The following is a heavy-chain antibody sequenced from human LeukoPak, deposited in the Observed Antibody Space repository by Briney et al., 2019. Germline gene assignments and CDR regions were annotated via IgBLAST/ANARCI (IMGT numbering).Heavy chain of an antibody. J-gene: IGHJ4*02. D-gene: IGHD3-16*02. Sequence: GASVKVSCKASGYTFTGYYMHWVRQAPGQGLEWMGWINPNSGGTNYAQKFQGRVTITADKSTSTAYMELSSLRSEDTAVYYCASSNYDYVWGSYRRPFDYWGQGTLVTVSS. V-gene: IGHV1-2*02. CDR2: INPNSGGT. CDR1: GYTFTGYY. CDR3: ASSNYDYVWGSYRRPFDY.